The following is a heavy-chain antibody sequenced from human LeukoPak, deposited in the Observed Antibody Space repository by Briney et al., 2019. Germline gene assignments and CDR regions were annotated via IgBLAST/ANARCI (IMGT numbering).Heavy chain of an antibody. V-gene: IGHV4-34*01. CDR1: GGSFSGYY. CDR3: ARGLAYCGGDCYSLPFDY. J-gene: IGHJ4*02. Sequence: PSETLSLTCAVYGGSFSGYYWSWIRQPPGKGLEWIGEINHSGSTNYNPSFKSRVTISVDTSKNQFSLKLSSVTAADTAVYYCARGLAYCGGDCYSLPFDYWGQGTLVTVSS. CDR2: INHSGST. D-gene: IGHD2-21*02.